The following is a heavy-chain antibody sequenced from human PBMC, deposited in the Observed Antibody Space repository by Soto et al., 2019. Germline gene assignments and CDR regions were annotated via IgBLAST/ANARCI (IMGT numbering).Heavy chain of an antibody. J-gene: IGHJ5*02. Sequence: SETRALSCTVSGGSISSYYWSGIRQPAGKGLEWIGRIYTSGSTNYNPSLKSRVTMSVDTSKNQFSLKLSSVTAADTAVYYCARETEIAVADPWGQGTLVTV. CDR1: GGSISSYY. CDR2: IYTSGST. V-gene: IGHV4-4*07. D-gene: IGHD6-19*01. CDR3: ARETEIAVADP.